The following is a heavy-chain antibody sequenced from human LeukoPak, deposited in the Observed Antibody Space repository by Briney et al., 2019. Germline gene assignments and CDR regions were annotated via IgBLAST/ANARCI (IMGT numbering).Heavy chain of an antibody. V-gene: IGHV1-2*02. J-gene: IGHJ3*02. D-gene: IGHD2-15*01. CDR3: ARDSCSGGSCYPLDAFDI. CDR2: INPNSGGT. Sequence: GASVKVSCKASGYTFTGYYMHWVRQAPGQGLEWMGWINPNSGGTNYAQKFQGRVTMTRDTSISTAYMELSRLRSDDTAVYYCARDSCSGGSCYPLDAFDIWGQGTMVTVSS. CDR1: GYTFTGYY.